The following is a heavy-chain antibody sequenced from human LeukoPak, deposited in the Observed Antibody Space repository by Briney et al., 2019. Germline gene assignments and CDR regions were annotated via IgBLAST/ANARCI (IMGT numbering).Heavy chain of an antibody. CDR1: GXTFSNYG. J-gene: IGHJ4*02. Sequence: GGSLRLSCAASGXTFSNYGMHWVRQAPGKGLEWVSVISYDGTNKYYADSVKGRFTISRDNSKNTLYLQMNSLRAEDTALYYCAKRYSSSWCIDYWGQGTLVTVSS. D-gene: IGHD6-13*01. CDR3: AKRYSSSWCIDY. CDR2: ISYDGTNK. V-gene: IGHV3-30*18.